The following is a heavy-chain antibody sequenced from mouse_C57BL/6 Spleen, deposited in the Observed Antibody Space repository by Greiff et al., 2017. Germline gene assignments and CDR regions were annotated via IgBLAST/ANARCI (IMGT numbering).Heavy chain of an antibody. V-gene: IGHV1-26*01. CDR3: ARGGGRGAMDY. J-gene: IGHJ4*01. Sequence: LVEPGASVKISCKASGYTFTDYYMNWVKQSHGKSLEWIGDINPNNGGTSYNQKFKGKATLTVDKSSSTAYMELRSRTSEDSAVYYCARGGGRGAMDYWGQGTSVTVSS. CDR1: GYTFTDYY. CDR2: INPNNGGT. D-gene: IGHD1-1*02.